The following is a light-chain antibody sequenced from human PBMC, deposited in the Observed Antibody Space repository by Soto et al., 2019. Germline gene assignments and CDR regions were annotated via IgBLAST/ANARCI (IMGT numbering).Light chain of an antibody. Sequence: QSVLTQPPSASGTPGQRVTISCSGSSSNIGTNTVNWYQQFPRSAPKLLMYSSNQRPSGVPDRFSGSKSGTSASLAISGLQSEDEADYYCAAWDDSLNGPVFGGGTKVTVL. J-gene: IGLJ2*01. CDR1: SSNIGTNT. V-gene: IGLV1-44*01. CDR3: AAWDDSLNGPV. CDR2: SSN.